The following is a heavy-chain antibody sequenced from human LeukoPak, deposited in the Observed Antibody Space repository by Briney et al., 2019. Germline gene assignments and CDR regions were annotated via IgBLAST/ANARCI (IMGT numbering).Heavy chain of an antibody. Sequence: SVKVSCKASGGTFSSYAISWVRQAPGQGLEWMGGIIPIFGTANYAQKLQGRVTMTTDTSTSTAYMELRSLRSDDTAVYYCARSRQQLDFDYWGQGTLVTVSS. CDR1: GGTFSSYA. CDR3: ARSRQQLDFDY. V-gene: IGHV1-69*05. J-gene: IGHJ4*02. CDR2: IIPIFGTA. D-gene: IGHD6-13*01.